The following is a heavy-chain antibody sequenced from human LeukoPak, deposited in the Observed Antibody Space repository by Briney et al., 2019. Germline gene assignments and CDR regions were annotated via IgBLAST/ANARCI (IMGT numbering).Heavy chain of an antibody. CDR2: IYTSGST. Sequence: SETLSLTCTVSGGSISSYYWSWIRQPAGKGLEWIGRIYTSGSTNYNPSLKSRVTISVDTSKKQCSRKLRCVTGAETAVYYCARGGGYSYGVYYYYGMDVWGQGTTVTVSS. V-gene: IGHV4-4*07. D-gene: IGHD5-18*01. CDR3: ARGGGYSYGVYYYYGMDV. CDR1: GGSISSYY. J-gene: IGHJ6*02.